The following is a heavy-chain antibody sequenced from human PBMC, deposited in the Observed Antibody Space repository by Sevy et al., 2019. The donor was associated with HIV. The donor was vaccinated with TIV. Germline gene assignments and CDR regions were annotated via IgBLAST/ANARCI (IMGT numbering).Heavy chain of an antibody. CDR1: GFTFSSYE. CDR3: ARDRQGITVAGTAIDY. Sequence: GGSLRLSCTASGFTFSSYEMNWVRQAPGKGLEWVSYITLSGRTIYYADSVKGRFTISRDNAKNSLYLKMNSLRAEDTAVYYCARDRQGITVAGTAIDYWGQGTLVTVSS. J-gene: IGHJ4*02. D-gene: IGHD6-19*01. V-gene: IGHV3-48*03. CDR2: ITLSGRTI.